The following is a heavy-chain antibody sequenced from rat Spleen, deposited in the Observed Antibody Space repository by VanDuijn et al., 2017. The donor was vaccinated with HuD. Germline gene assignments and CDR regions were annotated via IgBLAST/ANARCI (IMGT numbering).Heavy chain of an antibody. CDR2: ISTGGGST. CDR1: GFTFSDYG. Sequence: EVQLVESGGGLVQPGRSLKLSCAASGFTFSDYGMAWVRQAPTKGLEWVAYISTGGGSTYYRDSVKGRFTISRDNARSTLYLQMDSLRSDDTATYYCTTSETWFAYWGQGTLVTVSS. J-gene: IGHJ3*01. CDR3: TTSETWFAY. V-gene: IGHV5-27*01. D-gene: IGHD1-11*01.